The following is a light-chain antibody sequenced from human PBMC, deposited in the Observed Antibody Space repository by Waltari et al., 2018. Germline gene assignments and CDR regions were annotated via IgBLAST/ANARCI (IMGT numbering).Light chain of an antibody. Sequence: DVVVTQSPLSLPVTLGQPASVSCRSSRSLAHSDGNTYLSWFHQRPGRSPRRLIYKVSNRDSGVPDRFSGSGSGTDFTLKINRVEAEDVGLYYCLHATFWPWTFGQGTKVEI. CDR1: RSLAHSDGNTY. CDR3: LHATFWPWT. V-gene: IGKV2-30*02. J-gene: IGKJ1*01. CDR2: KVS.